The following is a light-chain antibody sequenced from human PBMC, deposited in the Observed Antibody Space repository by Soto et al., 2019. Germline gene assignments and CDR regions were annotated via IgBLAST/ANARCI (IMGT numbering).Light chain of an antibody. CDR2: GAS. CDR1: QRVSSN. Sequence: VITQSPATLSVSPGERATLSCRASQRVSSNLAWYRQKPGQAPRLLIYGASIRATGIPARFSGSGSGTEFTLTISSLQSEDFAVYYCQQYNNRPPWTFGQGTKVDIK. V-gene: IGKV3-15*01. J-gene: IGKJ1*01. CDR3: QQYNNRPPWT.